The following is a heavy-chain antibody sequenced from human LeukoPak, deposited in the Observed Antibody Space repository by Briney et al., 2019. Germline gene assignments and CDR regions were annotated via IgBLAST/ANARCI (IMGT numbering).Heavy chain of an antibody. D-gene: IGHD2-15*01. J-gene: IGHJ4*02. Sequence: ASVKVSCKASGYTFSSYDINWGRKAPGQGLEWMGWMNPICGNTGYAQTLQGRLTMTRNTSTSTAYMELSSLRSEDTAVYYCARDGDQGFCSGGSCPSYFDSWGQGTLVTVSS. CDR3: ARDGDQGFCSGGSCPSYFDS. CDR2: MNPICGNT. CDR1: GYTFSSYD. V-gene: IGHV1-8*01.